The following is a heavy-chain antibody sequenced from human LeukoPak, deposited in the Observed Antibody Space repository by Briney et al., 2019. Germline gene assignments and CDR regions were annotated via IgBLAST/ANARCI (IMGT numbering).Heavy chain of an antibody. CDR2: ITSSSLYI. D-gene: IGHD3-16*02. CDR3: ARHRTASDY. Sequence: GGSLRLSCAASGFTFSSCTMNWVRQAPGKGLEWVSSITSSSLYIYYADSVKGRFTISRDNAKNSLYLQMNSLRAEDTALYYCARHRTASDYWGQGTPVTVSS. CDR1: GFTFSSCT. J-gene: IGHJ4*02. V-gene: IGHV3-21*01.